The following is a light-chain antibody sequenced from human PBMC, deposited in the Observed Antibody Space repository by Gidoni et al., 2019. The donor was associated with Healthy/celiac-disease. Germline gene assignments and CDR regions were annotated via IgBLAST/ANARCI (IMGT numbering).Light chain of an antibody. CDR3: QVWDSSSDHPGVV. CDR1: NIGSKS. CDR2: DDS. Sequence: SYVLTQPPSVSVAPGQTARITCGGKNIGSKSVHWSQQKPGQAPVLVVYDDSDRPSGIPERFSGSNSGNTATLTISRVEAGDEADYYCQVWDSSSDHPGVVFGGGTKLTVL. V-gene: IGLV3-21*02. J-gene: IGLJ2*01.